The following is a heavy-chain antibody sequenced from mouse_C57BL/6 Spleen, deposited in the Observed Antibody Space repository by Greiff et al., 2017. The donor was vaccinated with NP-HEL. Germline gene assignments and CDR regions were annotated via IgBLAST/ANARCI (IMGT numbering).Heavy chain of an antibody. Sequence: QVQLKQSGAELVKPGASVKLSCKASGYTFTSYWMHWVKQRPGRGLEWIGRIDPNSGGTKYNEKFKSKATLTVDKPSSTAYMQLSSLTSEDSAVYYCARGWAIYDYDGGTWFAYWGQGTLVTVSA. CDR1: GYTFTSYW. CDR2: IDPNSGGT. CDR3: ARGWAIYDYDGGTWFAY. V-gene: IGHV1-72*01. D-gene: IGHD2-4*01. J-gene: IGHJ3*01.